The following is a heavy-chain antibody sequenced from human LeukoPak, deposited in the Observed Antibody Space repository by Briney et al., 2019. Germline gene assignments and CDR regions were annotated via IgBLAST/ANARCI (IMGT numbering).Heavy chain of an antibody. CDR2: INHSGGT. V-gene: IGHV4-34*01. D-gene: IGHD5-12*01. J-gene: IGHJ4*02. Sequence: PSETLSLTCAVYGGSFSGYYWSWIRQPPGKGLEWIGEINHSGGTNYNPSLKSRVTISVDTSKNQFSLKLSSVTAADTAVYYCARGRFSGYGADWGQGTLVTVSS. CDR3: ARGRFSGYGAD. CDR1: GGSFSGYY.